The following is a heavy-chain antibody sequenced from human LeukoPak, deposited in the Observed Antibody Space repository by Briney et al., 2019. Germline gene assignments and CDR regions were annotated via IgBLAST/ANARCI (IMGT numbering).Heavy chain of an antibody. D-gene: IGHD6-13*01. CDR2: ISWNSGSI. CDR3: AKDLSVWYSSSWYGTYYGMDV. CDR1: GFTFDDYA. Sequence: GGSLRLSCAASGFTFDDYAMHWVRQAPGKGLEWVSGISWNSGSIGYADSVKGRFTISRDNSKNTLYLQMNSLRAEDTAVYYCAKDLSVWYSSSWYGTYYGMDVWGQGTTVTVSS. J-gene: IGHJ6*02. V-gene: IGHV3-9*01.